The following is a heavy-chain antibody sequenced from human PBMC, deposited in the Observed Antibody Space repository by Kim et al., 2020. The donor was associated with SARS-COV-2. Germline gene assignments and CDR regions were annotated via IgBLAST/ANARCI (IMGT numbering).Heavy chain of an antibody. D-gene: IGHD3-10*01. CDR2: ISGSGGST. J-gene: IGHJ5*02. CDR3: ARGTHHAFDR. CDR1: GFTFSSYA. Sequence: GGSLRLSCAASGFTFSSYAMSWVRQAPGKGLEWVSAISGSGGSTYYADSVKGRFTISRDSAQNTLYLQMNRLRVEDTAVYYCARGTHHAFDRWGQGSLVT. V-gene: IGHV3-23*01.